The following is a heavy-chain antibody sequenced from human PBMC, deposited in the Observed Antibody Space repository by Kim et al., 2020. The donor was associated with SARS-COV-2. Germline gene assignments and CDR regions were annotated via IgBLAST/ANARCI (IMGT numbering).Heavy chain of an antibody. CDR2: ISYDGSNK. J-gene: IGHJ3*02. CDR3: AKDLHYDSSGYYWGAFD. D-gene: IGHD3-22*01. Sequence: GGSLRLSCAASGFTFSSYGMHWVRQAPGKGLEWVAVISYDGSNKYYADSVKGRFTISRDNSKNTLYLQMNSLRAEDTAVYYCAKDLHYDSSGYYWGAFD. V-gene: IGHV3-30*18. CDR1: GFTFSSYG.